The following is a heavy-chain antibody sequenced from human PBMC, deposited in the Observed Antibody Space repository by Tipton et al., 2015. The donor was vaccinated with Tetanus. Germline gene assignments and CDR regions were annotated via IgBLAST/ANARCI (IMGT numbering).Heavy chain of an antibody. CDR1: GGSFSGYY. CDR2: IHPSGIT. CDR3: ARGEDQYKSGNH. V-gene: IGHV4-34*01. D-gene: IGHD1-1*01. Sequence: TLSLTCTIYGGSFSGYYWSWIRQPPGRGLEWIGEIHPSGITTCNPSPESRVTLSQDTSKSQFSLKLTSVTAADTAVYYCARGEDQYKSGNHWGQGTPVTVSS. J-gene: IGHJ5*02.